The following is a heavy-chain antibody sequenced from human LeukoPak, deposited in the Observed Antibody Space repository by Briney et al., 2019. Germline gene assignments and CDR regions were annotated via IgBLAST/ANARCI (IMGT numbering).Heavy chain of an antibody. CDR2: IYYSGSA. J-gene: IGHJ4*02. Sequence: SETLSLTCTVSGGSISSYYWSWIRQPPGKGLEWIGYIYYSGSANYNPSLKSRVTISVDTSKNQFSLKLSSVTAADTVVYYCARVDSTLGYCSSTSCYPFDYWGQGTLVTVSS. CDR3: ARVDSTLGYCSSTSCYPFDY. V-gene: IGHV4-59*12. CDR1: GGSISSYY. D-gene: IGHD2-2*01.